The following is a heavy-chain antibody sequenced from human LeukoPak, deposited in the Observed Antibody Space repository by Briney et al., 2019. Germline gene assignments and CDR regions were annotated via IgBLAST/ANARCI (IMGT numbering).Heavy chain of an antibody. CDR2: IIPIFGTA. CDR1: GGTFSSYA. CDR3: ARGSGQQPHYYYYMDV. J-gene: IGHJ6*03. Sequence: SVKVSCKASGGTFSSYAISWVRQAPGEGLEWMGGIIPIFGTANYAQKFQGRVTITADESTSTAYMELSSLRSEDTAVYYCARGSGQQPHYYYYMDVWGKGTTVTASS. V-gene: IGHV1-69*01. D-gene: IGHD6-13*01.